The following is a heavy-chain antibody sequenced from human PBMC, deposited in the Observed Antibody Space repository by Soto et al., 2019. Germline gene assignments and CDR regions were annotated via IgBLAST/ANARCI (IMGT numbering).Heavy chain of an antibody. D-gene: IGHD2-8*01. Sequence: SETLSLTCTVSGGSISSYYWSWIRQPPGKGLEWIGYIYYSGSTNYNPSLKSRVTISVDTSKNQFSLKLSSVTAADTAVYYCARYYCTNGVCHFDPWGQGTLVTVSS. CDR3: ARYYCTNGVCHFDP. V-gene: IGHV4-59*08. CDR2: IYYSGST. J-gene: IGHJ5*02. CDR1: GGSISSYY.